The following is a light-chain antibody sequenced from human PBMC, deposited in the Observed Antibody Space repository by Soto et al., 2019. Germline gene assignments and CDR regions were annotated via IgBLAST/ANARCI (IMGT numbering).Light chain of an antibody. J-gene: IGKJ1*01. CDR3: QQYNNWPQT. V-gene: IGKV3-15*01. CDR2: GAS. Sequence: IVMTQSAATLSVSPGKRATLSCRASQSVSSNLAWYQQKHGQAPRLLIYGASTRATGIPARFSGSVYGTEFNLTISSLQSEDFAVYDCQQYNNWPQTFGQGTKVDIK. CDR1: QSVSSN.